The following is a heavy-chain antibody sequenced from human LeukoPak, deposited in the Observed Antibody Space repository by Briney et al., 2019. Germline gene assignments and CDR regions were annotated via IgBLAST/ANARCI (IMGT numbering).Heavy chain of an antibody. CDR3: ARGRLPDY. CDR1: GGSFSGYY. V-gene: IGHV4-34*01. CDR2: INHSGST. J-gene: IGHJ4*02. Sequence: SETLSLTCAVYGGSFSGYYWSWIRQPPGKGLEWIGEINHSGSTNYNPSLKSRVTISVDTSKNQFSLKLSSATAADTAVYYCARGRLPDYWGQGTLVTVSS.